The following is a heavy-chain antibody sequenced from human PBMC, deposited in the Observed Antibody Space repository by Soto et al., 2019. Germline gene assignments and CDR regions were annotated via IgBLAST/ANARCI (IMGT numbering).Heavy chain of an antibody. J-gene: IGHJ5*02. CDR3: ARSPPRVEKNNYAGGWFDP. Sequence: QVQLVQSGAEVKKPGASVKVSCKASGYPFTKYDINWVRQATGQGLEWMGWINPNSGNTGYSQKFQGRVTMTRNTSISTAYMELSSLGFDDTAVYYCARSPPRVEKNNYAGGWFDPWGQGTLVTVSS. CDR1: GYPFTKYD. CDR2: INPNSGNT. V-gene: IGHV1-8*01. D-gene: IGHD4-4*01.